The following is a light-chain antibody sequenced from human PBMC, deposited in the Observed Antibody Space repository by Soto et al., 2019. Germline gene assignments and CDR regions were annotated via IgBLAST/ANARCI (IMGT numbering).Light chain of an antibody. CDR2: EVN. V-gene: IGLV2-14*01. J-gene: IGLJ3*02. Sequence: QSALTQPASVSGSPGQSITISCTGTSSDVGGYNYVSWYQQDPGKAPKLMIYEVNNRPSGVSNRFSGSKSGNTASLTISGLQAEDEADYYCSSYTSIVTRVFGGGTNVTVL. CDR3: SSYTSIVTRV. CDR1: SSDVGGYNY.